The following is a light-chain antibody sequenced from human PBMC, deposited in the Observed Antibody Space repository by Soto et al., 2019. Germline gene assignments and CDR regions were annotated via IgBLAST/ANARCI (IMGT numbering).Light chain of an antibody. CDR3: QQYGSSLST. CDR2: ATS. V-gene: IGKV3-20*01. J-gene: IGKJ1*01. CDR1: QSVSSRY. Sequence: DIVLTQSPGPLSLSPGETAALSCRSSQSVSSRYLAWYQQKSGQAPRLIIYATSSRATDIPDRFIGYGSGTDFTLTISGLEPEDVAVYYCQQYGSSLSTFGQGTKVDIK.